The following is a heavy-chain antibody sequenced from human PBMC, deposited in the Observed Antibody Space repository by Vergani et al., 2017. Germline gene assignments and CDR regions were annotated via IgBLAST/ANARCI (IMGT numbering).Heavy chain of an antibody. Sequence: QVQLQESGPGLVKPSETLSLTCTVSGGSISSYYWSWIRQPPGKGLEWIGYIYYSGSTNYNPSLKSRVTISVDTSKNQFSLKRSSVTAADTAGYYCARVKGRWLDAEHFDYWGQGTLVTVSS. D-gene: IGHD6-19*01. CDR2: IYYSGST. J-gene: IGHJ4*02. V-gene: IGHV4-59*01. CDR3: ARVKGRWLDAEHFDY. CDR1: GGSISSYY.